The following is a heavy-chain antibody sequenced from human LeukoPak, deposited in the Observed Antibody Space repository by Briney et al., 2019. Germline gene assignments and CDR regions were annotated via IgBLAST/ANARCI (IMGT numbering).Heavy chain of an antibody. CDR2: FHDSEST. D-gene: IGHD1-26*01. Sequence: SETLSLTCTVSGDSISSYYWSWIRQPPGKGLEGIGYFHDSESTNYNPSLKSRVSISVDTSKNQVSLKLSSVTAADTGVYHCARGDASGRPGIAFDYWGQGTLVTVSS. CDR1: GDSISSYY. J-gene: IGHJ4*02. V-gene: IGHV4-59*01. CDR3: ARGDASGRPGIAFDY.